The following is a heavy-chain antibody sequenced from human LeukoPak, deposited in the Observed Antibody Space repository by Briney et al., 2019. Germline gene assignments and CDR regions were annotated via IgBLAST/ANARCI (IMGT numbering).Heavy chain of an antibody. Sequence: GGSLRLSCAASGFTFSSYSMNWVRQAPGKGLEWVSSISSSSSYIYYADSVKGRFTNSRDNAKNSLYLQMNSLRAEDTAVYYCARDQNNWNEKDYWGQGTLVAVSS. CDR1: GFTFSSYS. CDR3: ARDQNNWNEKDY. J-gene: IGHJ4*02. CDR2: ISSSSSYI. D-gene: IGHD1-1*01. V-gene: IGHV3-21*01.